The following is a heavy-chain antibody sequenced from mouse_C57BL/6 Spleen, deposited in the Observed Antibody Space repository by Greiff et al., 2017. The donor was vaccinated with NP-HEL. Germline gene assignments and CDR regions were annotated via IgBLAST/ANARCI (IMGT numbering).Heavy chain of an antibody. J-gene: IGHJ2*01. CDR3: ARHGHGRRDFDY. CDR1: GFSLTSYG. CDR2: IWSDGST. D-gene: IGHD2-12*01. V-gene: IGHV2-6-1*01. Sequence: VQLQQSGPGLVAPSQSLSITCTVSGFSLTSYGVHWVRQPPGKGLEWLVVIWSDGSTTYNSALKSRLSISKDNSKSQVFLKMNSLQTDDTAMYYCARHGHGRRDFDYWGQGTTLTVSS.